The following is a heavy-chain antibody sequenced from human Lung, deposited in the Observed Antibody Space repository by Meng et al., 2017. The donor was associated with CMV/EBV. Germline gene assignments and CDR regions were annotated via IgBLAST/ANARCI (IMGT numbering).Heavy chain of an antibody. CDR2: IWTGDSDT. D-gene: IGHD7-27*01. CDR3: ASGDRSYAVDV. Sequence: GESXKISCTPSGYNFTTYWIGWVRQVSGKGLEWMGIIWTGDSDTSYSPSFQGRVTISVDKSISVAYLQWSSLKASDTAMYYCASGDRSYAVDVWGQGTMVTVSS. V-gene: IGHV5-51*01. J-gene: IGHJ6*02. CDR1: GYNFTTYW.